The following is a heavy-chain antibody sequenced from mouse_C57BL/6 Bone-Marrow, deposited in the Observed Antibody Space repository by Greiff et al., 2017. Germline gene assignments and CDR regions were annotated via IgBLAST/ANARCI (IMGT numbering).Heavy chain of an antibody. CDR1: GFTFSSYG. J-gene: IGHJ4*01. V-gene: IGHV5-6*02. Sequence: EVKLVESGGDLVKPGGSLKLSCAASGFTFSSYGMSWVRQTPDKRLEWVATISSGGSYTYYPDSVKGRFTISRDNAKNTLYLQMSSLKSEDTAMYYCARHEVDYWGQGTSVTVSS. CDR3: ARHEVDY. CDR2: ISSGGSYT.